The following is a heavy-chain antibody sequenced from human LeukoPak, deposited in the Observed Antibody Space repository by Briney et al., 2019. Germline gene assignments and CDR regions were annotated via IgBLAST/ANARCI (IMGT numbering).Heavy chain of an antibody. Sequence: EGSLRLSCAASGFTFSSYSMNWVRQAPGKGLEWVSSISSSSSYIYYADSVKGRFTISRDNAKNSLYLQMNSLRAEDTAVYYCARDRGYCSSTSCDGFSDYWGQGTLVTVSS. CDR1: GFTFSSYS. V-gene: IGHV3-21*01. J-gene: IGHJ4*02. CDR2: ISSSSSYI. D-gene: IGHD2-2*01. CDR3: ARDRGYCSSTSCDGFSDY.